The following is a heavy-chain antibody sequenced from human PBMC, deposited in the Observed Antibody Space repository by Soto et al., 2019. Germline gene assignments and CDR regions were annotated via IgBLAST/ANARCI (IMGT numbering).Heavy chain of an antibody. V-gene: IGHV3-74*01. CDR3: ARGDLGGFDL. CDR2: VHSGGTTT. CDR1: GFTFDYDW. Sequence: EVPLVESGGGLVQPGESMRLSCAASGFTFDYDWMHWVRQAPGKGVVWVSRVHSGGTTTTYADSVKGRFTLSRDNARNTVSLQMSSLRSEATAIYYCARGDLGGFDLWGHGTMVTFSS. J-gene: IGHJ3*01. D-gene: IGHD3-16*01.